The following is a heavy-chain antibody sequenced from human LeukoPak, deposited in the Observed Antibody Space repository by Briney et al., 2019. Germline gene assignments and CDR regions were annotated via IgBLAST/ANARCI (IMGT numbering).Heavy chain of an antibody. V-gene: IGHV4-38-2*02. CDR3: ARTTEGGYSYGYFYYYYMDV. D-gene: IGHD5-18*01. CDR1: GYSISSVYY. CDR2: IYHSGST. J-gene: IGHJ6*03. Sequence: SETLSLTCTVSGYSISSVYYWGWIRQPPGRGLECIGSIYHSGSTNYNPSLKSRVTISVDTSKNQFSLKLSSVTAADTAVYYCARTTEGGYSYGYFYYYYMDVWGKGTTVTISS.